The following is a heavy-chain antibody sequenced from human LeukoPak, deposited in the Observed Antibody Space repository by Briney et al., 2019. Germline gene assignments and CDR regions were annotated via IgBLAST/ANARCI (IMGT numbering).Heavy chain of an antibody. J-gene: IGHJ4*02. D-gene: IGHD2-2*01. CDR2: INHSGST. Sequence: SETLSLTCAVYGGSFSGYYWSWIRQPPGKGLEWIGEINHSGSTNYNPSLKSRDTISVDTSKNQFSLKLSSVTAADTAVYYCARASNDCSSTSCPFDYWGQGTLVTVSS. CDR1: GGSFSGYY. CDR3: ARASNDCSSTSCPFDY. V-gene: IGHV4-34*01.